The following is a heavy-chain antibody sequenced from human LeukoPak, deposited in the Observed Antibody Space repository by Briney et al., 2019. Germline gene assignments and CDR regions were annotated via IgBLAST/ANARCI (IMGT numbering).Heavy chain of an antibody. V-gene: IGHV3-7*05. Sequence: PGGSLTLSCAGAGFTFTTYWMSWVRQAPGKGLEWVANINQDGIEKYYGAFVEGRFTISRDNAEHSMYVQVDSVQAEDPCVYCCARGFDGYYGLDIWAQGTMVSVSS. CDR3: ARGFDGYYGLDI. D-gene: IGHD5-24*01. CDR2: INQDGIEK. CDR1: GFTFTTYW. J-gene: IGHJ3*02.